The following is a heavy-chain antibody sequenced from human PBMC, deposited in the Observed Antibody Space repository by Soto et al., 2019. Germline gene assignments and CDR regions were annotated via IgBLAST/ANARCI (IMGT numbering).Heavy chain of an antibody. CDR1: GGSISSGDYY. D-gene: IGHD1-26*01. CDR2: IYYSGST. Sequence: PSETLSLTCTVSGGSISSGDYYWSWIRQPLGKGLEWIGYIYYSGSTYYNPSLKSRVTISVDTSKNQFSLKLSSVTAADTAVYYCAPLSVGQAQFDPWGQGTLVTVSS. V-gene: IGHV4-30-4*01. J-gene: IGHJ5*02. CDR3: APLSVGQAQFDP.